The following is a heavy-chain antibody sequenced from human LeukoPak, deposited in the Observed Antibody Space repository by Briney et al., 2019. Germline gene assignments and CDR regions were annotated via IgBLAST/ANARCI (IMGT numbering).Heavy chain of an antibody. CDR1: GYTFTGYY. Sequence: GGSVTVSFMSSGYTFTGYYIHWLRQAPGRELEWMGWIHPNNGGTSYAKKFQGRDTMTRATSISTAYMELTTLTSGDTAVYYCARGIAGSFYYWGQGTEVTVSS. CDR3: ARGIAGSFYY. CDR2: IHPNNGGT. V-gene: IGHV1-2*02. D-gene: IGHD1-26*01. J-gene: IGHJ4*02.